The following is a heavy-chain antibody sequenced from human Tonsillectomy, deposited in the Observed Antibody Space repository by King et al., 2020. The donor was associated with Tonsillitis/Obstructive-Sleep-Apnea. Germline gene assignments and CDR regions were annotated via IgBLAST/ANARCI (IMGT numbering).Heavy chain of an antibody. D-gene: IGHD2-2*01. CDR2: IYLGCTT. J-gene: IGHJ5*02. CDR1: GLTVSSNY. CDR3: ARDLGCTSTTCRNNWFDP. Sequence: VQLVESGGGLIQPGGSLRLSCAASGLTVSSNYMSWVRQAPGKGVEWVSVIYLGCTTYYAHSLKGRFTISRDNSKNTLYLQMNGLRAEEMAVYYCARDLGCTSTTCRNNWFDPWGQGTLVTVSS. V-gene: IGHV3-53*01.